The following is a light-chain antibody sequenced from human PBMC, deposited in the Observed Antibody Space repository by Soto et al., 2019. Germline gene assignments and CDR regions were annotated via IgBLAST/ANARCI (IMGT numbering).Light chain of an antibody. CDR2: EGS. Sequence: QSVLTHPASVSGSPGQSITISCTGTSSDVGSYNLVSWYQQHPGKAPKLMIYEGSKRPSGVSNRFSGSKSGNTASLTISGLQADDEADYYCSSHTISSALQVFGTGTKVTVL. V-gene: IGLV2-14*02. CDR3: SSHTISSALQV. J-gene: IGLJ1*01. CDR1: SSDVGSYNL.